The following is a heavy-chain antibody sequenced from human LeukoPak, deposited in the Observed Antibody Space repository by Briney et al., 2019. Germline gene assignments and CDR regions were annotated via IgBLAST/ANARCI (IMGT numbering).Heavy chain of an antibody. CDR1: GGSFSGYY. CDR3: ARLLDHRIVQSNSIRDY. J-gene: IGHJ4*02. CDR2: INHSGST. D-gene: IGHD2/OR15-2a*01. V-gene: IGHV4-34*01. Sequence: SETLSLTCAVYGGSFSGYYWSWIRQPPGKGLEWIGEINHSGSTNYNPSLKSRVTISVDTSKNQFSLKLSSVTAADTAVYHCARLLDHRIVQSNSIRDYWGQGTLVTVSS.